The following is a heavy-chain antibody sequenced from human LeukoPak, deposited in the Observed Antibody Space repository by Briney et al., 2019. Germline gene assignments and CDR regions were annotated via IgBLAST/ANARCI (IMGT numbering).Heavy chain of an antibody. D-gene: IGHD4-17*01. V-gene: IGHV3-21*01. CDR2: ISSSSSYI. Sequence: PGGSLRLSCAASGFTFSSYSMNWVRQAPGKGLEWVSSISSSSSYIYYADSVKGRLTISRDNAKNSLYLQMNSLRAEDTAVYYCARAPETTDFDYWGQGTLVTVSS. CDR3: ARAPETTDFDY. J-gene: IGHJ4*02. CDR1: GFTFSSYS.